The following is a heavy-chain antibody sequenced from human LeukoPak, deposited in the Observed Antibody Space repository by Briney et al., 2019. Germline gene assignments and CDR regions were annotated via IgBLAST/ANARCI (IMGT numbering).Heavy chain of an antibody. Sequence: SETLSLTCAVYGGSFSDSHWSWIRQPPGKGLEWIGEINHSGRKNYNPSLKSRLSISVDMSKNQVSLRLSSVTAADTAVYYCARDYDILTGGGLFDYWGQGTLVTVSS. V-gene: IGHV4-34*01. CDR2: INHSGRK. J-gene: IGHJ4*02. D-gene: IGHD3-9*01. CDR3: ARDYDILTGGGLFDY. CDR1: GGSFSDSH.